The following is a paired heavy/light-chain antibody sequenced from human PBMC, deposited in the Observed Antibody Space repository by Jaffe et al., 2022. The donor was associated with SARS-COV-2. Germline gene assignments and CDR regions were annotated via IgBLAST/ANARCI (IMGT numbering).Heavy chain of an antibody. CDR3: ARAQEVRDANPWGFHYYYYMDV. J-gene: IGHJ6*03. Sequence: EVQLVESGGGLVQPGGSLRLSCAASGFIFSNYWMSWVRQAPGKGLEWVANIKEDGSEKYYVDSVKGRFTISRDNAKRSLSLQLNSLRAEDTAVYYCARAQEVRDANPWGFHYYYYMDVWGKGTTVTVSS. V-gene: IGHV3-7*04. D-gene: IGHD3-16*01. CDR1: GFIFSNYW. CDR2: IKEDGSEK.
Light chain of an antibody. CDR2: AAS. J-gene: IGKJ1*01. CDR1: QGISGW. CDR3: QQSNSFPLT. Sequence: DIQMTQSPSSVSASVGDTVTITCRASQGISGWLAWYQQRPGKAPRLLIYAASNLQSGVPSRFSGSGSGTDFTLTISSLQPEDCATYYCQQSNSFPLTFGQGTKVEIK. V-gene: IGKV1-12*01.